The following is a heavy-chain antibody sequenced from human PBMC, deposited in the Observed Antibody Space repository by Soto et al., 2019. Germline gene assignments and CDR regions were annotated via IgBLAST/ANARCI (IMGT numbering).Heavy chain of an antibody. V-gene: IGHV4-59*12. Sequence: QVQLQESGPGLVKPSETLSLTCTVSGGSIDSYYWTWIRQPPGKGLEWIGYVYYTGTTTYTPSLKSRVTISVDTTMNQISLKLSSVTAADTAFYSCELLGGYDQSLDTWGQGTLVTVSS. CDR2: VYYTGTT. CDR1: GGSIDSYY. D-gene: IGHD3-22*01. J-gene: IGHJ5*02. CDR3: ELLGGYDQSLDT.